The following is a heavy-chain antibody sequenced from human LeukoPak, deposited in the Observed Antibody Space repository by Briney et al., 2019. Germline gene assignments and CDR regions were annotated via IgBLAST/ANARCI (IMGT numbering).Heavy chain of an antibody. CDR2: ISYDGSNK. J-gene: IGHJ4*02. CDR3: AKNGDGYNVAPFDY. V-gene: IGHV3-30*18. D-gene: IGHD5-24*01. CDR1: GFTFSSYG. Sequence: GGSLRLSCAASGFTFSSYGMHWVRQAPGKGLEWVAVISYDGSNKYYADSVKGRFTISRDNSKDTLYLQMNSLRAEDTAVYYCAKNGDGYNVAPFDYWGQGTLVTDSS.